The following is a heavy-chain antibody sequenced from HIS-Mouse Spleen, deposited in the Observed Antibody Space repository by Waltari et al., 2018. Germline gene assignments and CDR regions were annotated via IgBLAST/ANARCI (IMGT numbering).Heavy chain of an antibody. Sequence: QLQLQESGPGLVKPSETLSLPCPVSGGSISSSSYYRGWIRQPPGKGLEWIGSIYYSGSTYYNPSLKSRVTISVDTSKNQFSLKLSSVTAADTAVYYCAREIPYSSSWYDWYFDLWGRGTLVTVSS. CDR3: AREIPYSSSWYDWYFDL. CDR2: IYYSGST. D-gene: IGHD6-13*01. CDR1: GGSISSSSYY. J-gene: IGHJ2*01. V-gene: IGHV4-39*07.